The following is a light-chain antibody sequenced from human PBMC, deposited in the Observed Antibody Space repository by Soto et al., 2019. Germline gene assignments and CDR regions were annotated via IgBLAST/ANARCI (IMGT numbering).Light chain of an antibody. Sequence: EIVMTQSPVTLSVSPGERVTLSCRASQGVGSTLAWYRQQPGQAPRLLIYDAYIRATGVPARFSGSGSGTEFTLTISSLQSEDFAVYYCQHYKTWPLAFGGGTKVEIK. V-gene: IGKV3-15*01. J-gene: IGKJ4*01. CDR1: QGVGST. CDR3: QHYKTWPLA. CDR2: DAY.